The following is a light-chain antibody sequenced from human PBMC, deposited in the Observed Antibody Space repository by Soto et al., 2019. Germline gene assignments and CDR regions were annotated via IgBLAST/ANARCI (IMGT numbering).Light chain of an antibody. CDR1: CSDVGGYNF. CDR3: SSYAGSSVPVA. CDR2: DVT. Sequence: QSALTQPPSASGSPGQSVTISCTGACSDVGGYNFVSWYQQHPGKAPKLMIYDVTKRPSGVPDRFSGSKSGNTASLTVSGLQADDEADYYCSSYAGSSVPVAFGGGTKVTVL. J-gene: IGLJ2*01. V-gene: IGLV2-8*01.